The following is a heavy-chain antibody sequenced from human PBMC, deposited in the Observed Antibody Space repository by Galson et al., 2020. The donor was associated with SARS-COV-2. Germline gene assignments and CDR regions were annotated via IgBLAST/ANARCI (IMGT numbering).Heavy chain of an antibody. Sequence: GGSLRLSCAASGFTFSSYVMSWVRQAPGKGLEWVSTISGSGGSTYYADSVKGRFTISRDNSKNTLYLQMNSLRAEDTAVYYCAKDVYSRGYSYGTDYWGQGTLVTVSS. CDR1: GFTFSSYV. V-gene: IGHV3-23*01. CDR3: AKDVYSRGYSYGTDY. D-gene: IGHD5-18*01. CDR2: ISGSGGST. J-gene: IGHJ4*02.